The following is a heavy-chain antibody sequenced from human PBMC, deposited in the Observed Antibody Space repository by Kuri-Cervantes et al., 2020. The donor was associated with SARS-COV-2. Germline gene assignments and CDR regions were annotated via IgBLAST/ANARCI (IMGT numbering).Heavy chain of an antibody. CDR1: GYTFTSYG. CDR2: ISAYNGNT. V-gene: IGHV1-18*01. J-gene: IGHJ4*02. D-gene: IGHD4-23*01. CDR3: AVGDYGGNYPLGSH. Sequence: ASVKVSCKASGYTFTSYGVSWVRQAPGQGLEWMGWISAYNGNTNYAQKLQGKVTMTTDTSTSTAYMELRSLRSDDTAVYYCAVGDYGGNYPLGSHWGQGTLVTVSS.